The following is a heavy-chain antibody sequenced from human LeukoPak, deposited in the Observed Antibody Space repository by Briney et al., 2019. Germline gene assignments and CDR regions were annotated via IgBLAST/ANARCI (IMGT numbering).Heavy chain of an antibody. J-gene: IGHJ4*02. CDR3: AKDGSYYNFGS. CDR1: GFTFSSYG. CDR2: ISGSDGNT. V-gene: IGHV3-23*01. D-gene: IGHD1-26*01. Sequence: GGSLRLSCAASGFTFSSYGMSWVRQAPGKGLEWVSVISGSDGNTDYADSVKGRFTISRDNSKNTLYLQMNSLRAEDTAVYYCAKDGSYYNFGSWGQGTLVTVSS.